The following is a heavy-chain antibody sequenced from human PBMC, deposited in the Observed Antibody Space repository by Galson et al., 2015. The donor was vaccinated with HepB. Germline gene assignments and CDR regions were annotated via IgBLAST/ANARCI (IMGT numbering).Heavy chain of an antibody. Sequence: SVKVSCKASGYTFGTYGISWVRQAPGQGLEWLGWISGHDGKTNYAQKFQGRVTMTTDTFASTAYMELRSLRPDDTAVYYCARGTTLSGSYFRPTLNYYGMDVWGPGTTVTVSS. V-gene: IGHV1-18*01. J-gene: IGHJ6*02. CDR1: GYTFGTYG. CDR3: ARGTTLSGSYFRPTLNYYGMDV. D-gene: IGHD1-26*01. CDR2: ISGHDGKT.